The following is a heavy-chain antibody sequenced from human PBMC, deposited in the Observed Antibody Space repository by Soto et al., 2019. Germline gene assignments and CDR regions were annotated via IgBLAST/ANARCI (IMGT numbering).Heavy chain of an antibody. CDR2: IYYSGST. Sequence: SETLSLTCTVSGGSISSCYWSWIRQPPGKGLEWIGYIYYSGSTNYNPSLKSRVTISVDTSKNQFSLKLSSVTAADTAVYYCARQNQQYYDFWNGYYGSLFNWFDPWGQGTLVTVSS. CDR3: ARQNQQYYDFWNGYYGSLFNWFDP. J-gene: IGHJ5*02. V-gene: IGHV4-59*08. D-gene: IGHD3-3*01. CDR1: GGSISSCY.